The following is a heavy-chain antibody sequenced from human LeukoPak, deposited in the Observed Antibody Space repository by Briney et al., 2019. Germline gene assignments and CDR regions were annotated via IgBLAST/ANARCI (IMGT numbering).Heavy chain of an antibody. Sequence: GGSLRLSCAASGFTFSSYGMHWVRQAPGKGLEWVAVISYDGSNKYYADSVKGRFTISRDNSKNTLCLQMNSLRAEDTAVYYCAKSEGDSSSSDYCYMDVWGEGTTVTVSS. V-gene: IGHV3-30*18. D-gene: IGHD6-6*01. CDR1: GFTFSSYG. J-gene: IGHJ6*03. CDR3: AKSEGDSSSSDYCYMDV. CDR2: ISYDGSNK.